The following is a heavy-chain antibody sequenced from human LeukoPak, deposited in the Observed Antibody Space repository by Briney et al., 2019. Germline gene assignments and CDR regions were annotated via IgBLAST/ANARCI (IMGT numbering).Heavy chain of an antibody. J-gene: IGHJ4*02. D-gene: IGHD3-22*01. V-gene: IGHV4-34*01. Sequence: SETLSLTCTVSGGSISSYYWSWIRQPPGKGLEWIGEINHSGSTNYNPSLKSRVTISVDTSKNQFSLKLSSVTAADTAVYYCARVQRRITMIVVVRSYYFDYWGQGTLVTVSS. CDR1: GGSISSYY. CDR2: INHSGST. CDR3: ARVQRRITMIVVVRSYYFDY.